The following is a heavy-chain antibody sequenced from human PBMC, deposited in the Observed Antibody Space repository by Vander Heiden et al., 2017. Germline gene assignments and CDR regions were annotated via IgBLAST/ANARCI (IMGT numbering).Heavy chain of an antibody. D-gene: IGHD2-15*01. Sequence: EVQLLESGGGLVQPGGSMRLSCAASGFTFSSSAMSWVRQAPGKGLEWVSAISGSGGSTYYADSVKGRFTISRDNSKNTLYLQMNSLRAEDTAVYYCAKDRIVVVVAATPYFDYWGQGTLVTVSS. CDR1: GFTFSSSA. J-gene: IGHJ4*02. CDR3: AKDRIVVVVAATPYFDY. CDR2: ISGSGGST. V-gene: IGHV3-23*01.